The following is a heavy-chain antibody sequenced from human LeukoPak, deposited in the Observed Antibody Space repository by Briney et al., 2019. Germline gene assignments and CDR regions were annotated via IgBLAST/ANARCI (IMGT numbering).Heavy chain of an antibody. D-gene: IGHD1-26*01. Sequence: PGGSLRLSCAASGFTFSSYGMNWVHQAPGKGLGWVSAISGSGDSTYYADSVKGRFTISRDNSKNTLYLQMNGLRAEDTAVYYCAKDRPSGSYYYYWGQGTLVTVSS. J-gene: IGHJ4*02. V-gene: IGHV3-23*01. CDR2: ISGSGDST. CDR1: GFTFSSYG. CDR3: AKDRPSGSYYYY.